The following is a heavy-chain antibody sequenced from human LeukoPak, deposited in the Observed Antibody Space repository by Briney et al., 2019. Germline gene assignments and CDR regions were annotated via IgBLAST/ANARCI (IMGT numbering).Heavy chain of an antibody. CDR1: GFTFSSYG. CDR2: ISYDGSNK. J-gene: IGHJ4*02. V-gene: IGHV3-30*18. D-gene: IGHD3-22*01. Sequence: GGSLRLSCAASGFTFSSYGMHWVPQAPGKGLEWVAVISYDGSNKYYADSVKGRFTISRDNSKNTLYLQMNSLRAEDTAVYYCAKASAGITMIVVVEYFDYWGQGTLVTVSS. CDR3: AKASAGITMIVVVEYFDY.